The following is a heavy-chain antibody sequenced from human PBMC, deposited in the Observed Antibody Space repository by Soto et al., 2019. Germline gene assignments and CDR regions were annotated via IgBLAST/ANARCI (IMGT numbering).Heavy chain of an antibody. J-gene: IGHJ5*02. D-gene: IGHD1-26*01. V-gene: IGHV1-3*01. CDR2: INAGNGDT. Sequence: ASVKVSCKASGYSFTSHGMHWVRQAPGQSLEWMGWINAGNGDTKYSQKFQGRVTISRDTSASTAYMELISLTSEDTAVYYCAREAIGGSYSPDPWGQGTLVTVSS. CDR1: GYSFTSHG. CDR3: AREAIGGSYSPDP.